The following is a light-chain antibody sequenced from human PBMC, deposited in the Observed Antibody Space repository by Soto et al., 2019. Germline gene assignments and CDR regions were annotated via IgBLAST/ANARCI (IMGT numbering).Light chain of an antibody. CDR1: QSVDSY. J-gene: IGKJ5*01. CDR3: QQRSSWPIT. Sequence: EIVLTQSPASLSLSPGERATLSCRASQSVDSYLVWYQQKPGQAPRLLIFGASKRATGIPARFSGSGSGTDFPLTINSLEPEDFAVYYCQQRSSWPITFGQGTRLEIK. V-gene: IGKV3-11*01. CDR2: GAS.